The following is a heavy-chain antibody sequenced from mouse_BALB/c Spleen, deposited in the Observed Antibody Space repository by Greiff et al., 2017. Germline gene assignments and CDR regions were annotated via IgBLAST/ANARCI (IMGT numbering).Heavy chain of an antibody. CDR2: ISSGGSYT. D-gene: IGHD1-2*01. J-gene: IGHJ4*01. Sequence: EVMLVESGGDLVKPGGSLKLSCAASGFTFSSYGMSWVRQTPDKRLEWVATISSGGSYTYYPDSVKGRFTISRDNAKNTLYLQMSSLKSEDTAMYYCARDGYEAMDYWGQGTSVTVSS. V-gene: IGHV5-6*01. CDR3: ARDGYEAMDY. CDR1: GFTFSSYG.